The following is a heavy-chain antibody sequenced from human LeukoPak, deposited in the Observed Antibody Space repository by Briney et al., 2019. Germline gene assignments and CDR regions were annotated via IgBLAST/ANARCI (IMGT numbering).Heavy chain of an antibody. J-gene: IGHJ5*02. Sequence: SETLSLTCAVYGGSFSGYYWSWIRQPPGKGLEWIGEINHSGSTNYNPSLKSRVTISVDTSKNQFSLKLTSVTAADTAVYYCATEPGYCSGGSCYGGWFDPWGQGTLVTVSS. D-gene: IGHD2-15*01. CDR2: INHSGST. CDR3: ATEPGYCSGGSCYGGWFDP. CDR1: GGSFSGYY. V-gene: IGHV4-34*01.